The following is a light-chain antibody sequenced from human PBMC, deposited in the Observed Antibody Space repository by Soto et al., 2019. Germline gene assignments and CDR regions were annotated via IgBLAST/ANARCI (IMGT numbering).Light chain of an antibody. CDR2: NNN. Sequence: QSVLTQPPSVSGAPGQRITSSCTGSSSNIGAGYDVHWYQQLPGTDPKLIIFNNNNRPSWVPDRFSGSKSGASASLAITGLQADDEADYYFHSYYSVVTGGVLFCGGTKVTVL. V-gene: IGLV1-40*01. J-gene: IGLJ2*01. CDR1: SSNIGAGYD. CDR3: HSYYSVVTGGVL.